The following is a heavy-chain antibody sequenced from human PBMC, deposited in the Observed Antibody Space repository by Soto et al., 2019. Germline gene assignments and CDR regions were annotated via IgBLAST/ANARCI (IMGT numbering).Heavy chain of an antibody. V-gene: IGHV1-46*01. CDR3: ARPPGYISDWYYFDL. Sequence: ASVKVSCKASGYIFTSHHMHWVRQAHGQGLEWMGVINPTGGSTSYAQKFQGRVSMTCDTSLKTANMELSSLMSADTAVYYCARPPGYISDWYYFDLWGQGTQVTVSS. CDR1: GYIFTSHH. J-gene: IGHJ4*02. CDR2: INPTGGST. D-gene: IGHD3-3*02.